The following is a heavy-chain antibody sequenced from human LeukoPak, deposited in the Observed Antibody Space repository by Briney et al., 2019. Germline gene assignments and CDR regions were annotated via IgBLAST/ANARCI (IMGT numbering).Heavy chain of an antibody. CDR2: ISGSGGST. V-gene: IGHV3-23*01. J-gene: IGHJ5*02. D-gene: IGHD2/OR15-2a*01. CDR1: GFTFSSYA. CDR3: AKGMGLSLNWFDP. Sequence: GGSLRLSCAASGFTFSSYAMSWVRQAPGKGLEGVSDISGSGGSTYYAHSVNRRFTISRDNSNNTLYLQMNSLRAEDTAVYYCAKGMGLSLNWFDPWGQGTLVTVSS.